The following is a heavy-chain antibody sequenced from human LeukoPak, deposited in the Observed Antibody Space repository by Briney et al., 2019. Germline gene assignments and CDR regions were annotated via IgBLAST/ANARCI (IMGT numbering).Heavy chain of an antibody. CDR2: IVVASGNT. CDR1: GFTFTNSA. CDR3: AAAPIEMQQRGFDY. D-gene: IGHD5-24*01. V-gene: IGHV1-58*02. J-gene: IGHJ4*02. Sequence: SVTVSCKASGFTFTNSAMQWVGQARGQRLEWIGWIVVASGNTKYAQKFQERVTITRDMSTSTAYMELSSLSPEDTAVYYCAAAPIEMQQRGFDYGGQGTLVTVSA.